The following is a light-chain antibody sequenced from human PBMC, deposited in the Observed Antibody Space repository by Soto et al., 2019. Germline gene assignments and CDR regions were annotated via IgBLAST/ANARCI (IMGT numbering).Light chain of an antibody. CDR2: EVS. CDR3: FSYTTTITLV. J-gene: IGLJ1*01. V-gene: IGLV2-14*01. Sequence: QSVLTQPPDESGSPGLSITISCTGTSSDVGGYNYVSWYQQHPGKAPKLMIYEVSNRPSGVSNRFSGSKSGNTASLTISGLQAEYVADYYCFSYTTTITLVFATDIKVAVL. CDR1: SSDVGGYNY.